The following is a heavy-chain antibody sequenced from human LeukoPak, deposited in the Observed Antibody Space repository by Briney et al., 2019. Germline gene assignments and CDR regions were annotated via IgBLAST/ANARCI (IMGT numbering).Heavy chain of an antibody. CDR1: GFTFSNYW. V-gene: IGHV3-7*03. CDR3: AKVGVPATGGFHH. CDR2: IEGDGSEK. D-gene: IGHD6-13*01. J-gene: IGHJ1*01. Sequence: GGSLRLSCAASGFTFSNYWMIWVRQAPGEGLEWVAYIEGDGSEKYYVDSVKGRFTISRDNTNNSLFLQMNSLRAEDTAIYYCAKVGVPATGGFHHWGQGTLVTVSS.